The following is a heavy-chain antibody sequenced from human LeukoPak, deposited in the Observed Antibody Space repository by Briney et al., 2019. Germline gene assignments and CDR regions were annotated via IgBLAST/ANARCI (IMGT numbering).Heavy chain of an antibody. CDR2: ISSSSSYI. V-gene: IGHV3-21*04. J-gene: IGHJ4*02. CDR3: AKLLGSPATIIGYFDY. D-gene: IGHD2-2*02. CDR1: GFTFSSYS. Sequence: GGSLRLSCAASGFTFSSYSMNWVRQAPGKGLEWVSSISSSSSYIYYADSVKGRFTISRDNAKNSLYLQMNSLRAEDTAVYYCAKLLGSPATIIGYFDYWGQGTLVTVSS.